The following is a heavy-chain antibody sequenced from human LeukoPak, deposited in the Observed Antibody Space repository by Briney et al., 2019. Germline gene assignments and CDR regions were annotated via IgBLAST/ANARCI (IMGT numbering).Heavy chain of an antibody. V-gene: IGHV3-15*01. D-gene: IGHD3-16*01. CDR1: GFTFSNAW. CDR2: IKSKTDGGTT. J-gene: IGHJ4*02. CDR3: AKRTGGGDFDY. Sequence: GGSLRLSCAASGFTFSNAWMSWVRQASGKGLEWVGRIKSKTDGGTTDYAAPVKGRFTISRDDSKNTLYLQMNSLKTEDTAVYYCAKRTGGGDFDYWGQGTLVTVSS.